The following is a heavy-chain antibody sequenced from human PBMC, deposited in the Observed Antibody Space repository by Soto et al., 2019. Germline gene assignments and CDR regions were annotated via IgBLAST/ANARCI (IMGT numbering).Heavy chain of an antibody. CDR2: INSDGSSR. Sequence: PGGSLRLSCAASGFTFSIHWMFWVRQVPGKRLVWVSHINSDGSSRTYADSVKGRFTISRDNAKNTLYLQMNSLRAEDTAVYYCARDPPNYYDSSGYLGDWGQGTLVTVSS. D-gene: IGHD3-22*01. CDR3: ARDPPNYYDSSGYLGD. CDR1: GFTFSIHW. J-gene: IGHJ4*02. V-gene: IGHV3-74*03.